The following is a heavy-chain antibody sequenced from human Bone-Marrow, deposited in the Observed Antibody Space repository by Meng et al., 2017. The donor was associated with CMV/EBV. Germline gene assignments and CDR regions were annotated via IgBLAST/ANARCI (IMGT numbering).Heavy chain of an antibody. CDR1: GFTFSDYY. CDR3: ARVDGATTYTLYAFDI. CDR2: ISSSGSTI. Sequence: GGSLRLSCAASGFTFSDYYMSWIRQAPGKGLEWVSYISSSGSTIYYADSVKGRFTISRDNAKNSLYLQMNSLRAEDTAVYYCARVDGATTYTLYAFDIWGQGKMVTVSS. V-gene: IGHV3-11*04. D-gene: IGHD3-16*01. J-gene: IGHJ3*02.